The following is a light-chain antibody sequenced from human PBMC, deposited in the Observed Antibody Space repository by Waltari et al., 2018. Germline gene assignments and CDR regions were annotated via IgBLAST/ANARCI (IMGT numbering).Light chain of an antibody. Sequence: DIQMTQSPSSLSASVGDRGPITCRASQSISNFLNWYQQKPGEAPKLRIYSASTLQSGVPSRFSGAGSGTDFSLTIISLQPEDFASYYCQQSSTTPSTFGQGTKLEIK. J-gene: IGKJ2*01. V-gene: IGKV1-39*01. CDR3: QQSSTTPST. CDR1: QSISNF. CDR2: SAS.